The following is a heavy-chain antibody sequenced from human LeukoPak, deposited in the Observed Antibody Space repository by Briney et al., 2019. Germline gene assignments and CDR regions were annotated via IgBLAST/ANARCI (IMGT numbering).Heavy chain of an antibody. CDR3: ARDGLLWFGELYSYYMDV. V-gene: IGHV3-20*04. J-gene: IGHJ6*03. D-gene: IGHD3-10*01. CDR2: INWNGGST. CDR1: GFTFDDYG. Sequence: GGSPRLSCAASGFTFDDYGMSWVRQAPGKGLEWVSGINWNGGSTGYADSVKGRFTISRDNAKNSLYLQMNSLRAEDTALYYCARDGLLWFGELYSYYMDVWGKGTTVTVSS.